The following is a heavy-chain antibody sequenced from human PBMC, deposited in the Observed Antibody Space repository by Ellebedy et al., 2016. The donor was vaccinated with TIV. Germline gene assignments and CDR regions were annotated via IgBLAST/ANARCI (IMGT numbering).Heavy chain of an antibody. CDR3: ARDARFIDQQHNWFDP. CDR2: ISNSGSTL. CDR1: GFTFSDYY. Sequence: GGSLRLSCAASGFTFSDYYMIWIRHAPGKGLEWVSYISNSGSTLYYADSVKGRFTISRDNAKNSLSLLMNSLRAEDTAVYYCARDARFIDQQHNWFDPWGQGTLVTVSS. V-gene: IGHV3-11*01. J-gene: IGHJ5*02. D-gene: IGHD2-2*01.